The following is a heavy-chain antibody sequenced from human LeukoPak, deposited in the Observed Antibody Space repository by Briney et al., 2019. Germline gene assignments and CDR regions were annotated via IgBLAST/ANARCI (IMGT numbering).Heavy chain of an antibody. CDR2: ISYDGSNK. CDR1: GFTFSSYA. J-gene: IGHJ4*02. V-gene: IGHV3-30-3*01. CDR3: ARASYDSSGYPINFGY. Sequence: GGSLRLSCAASGFTFSSYAMHWVRQAPGKGLEWVAVISYDGSNKYYADSVKGRFTISRDNYKNTLYLQMNSLRAEDTAVYYCARASYDSSGYPINFGYWGQGTLVTVSS. D-gene: IGHD3-22*01.